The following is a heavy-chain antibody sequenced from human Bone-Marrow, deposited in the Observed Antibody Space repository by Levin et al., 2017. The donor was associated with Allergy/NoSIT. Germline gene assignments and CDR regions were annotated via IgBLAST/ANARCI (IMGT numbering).Heavy chain of an antibody. Sequence: GESLKISCAASGFTFSTYTMNWVRQAPGKGLEWVSSISSSGTYIFYADSVKGRFTISRDNAKNSLYLQMNSLRAEDTAVYYCARDRDTAMVTGRSGYDYGMDVWGQGTTVTVSS. CDR2: ISSSGTYI. J-gene: IGHJ6*02. CDR1: GFTFSTYT. CDR3: ARDRDTAMVTGRSGYDYGMDV. V-gene: IGHV3-21*01. D-gene: IGHD5-18*01.